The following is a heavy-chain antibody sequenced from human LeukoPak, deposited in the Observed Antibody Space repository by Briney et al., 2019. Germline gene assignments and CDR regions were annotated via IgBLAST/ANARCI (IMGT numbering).Heavy chain of an antibody. CDR3: AQLVRDYFDY. V-gene: IGHV2-5*02. J-gene: IGHJ4*02. CDR1: GFSLSTRGVG. CDR2: IYWDDDK. D-gene: IGHD6-13*01. Sequence: SGPTLVKPTQTLTLTCTFPGFSLSTRGVGVGWIRQPPGKALEWLAHIYWDDDKRYSPSLKSRLTITKNTSKNQVVLTMTNMDPVDTATYYCAQLVRDYFDYWGQGTLVTVSS.